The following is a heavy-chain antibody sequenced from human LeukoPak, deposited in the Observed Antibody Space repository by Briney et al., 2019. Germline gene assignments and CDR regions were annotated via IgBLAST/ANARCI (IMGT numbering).Heavy chain of an antibody. V-gene: IGHV3-30*02. D-gene: IGHD2-15*01. J-gene: IGHJ4*02. CDR2: IRYDGSNK. CDR3: VRDNPRCCGVVPANIDDY. CDR1: GFTFSSYG. Sequence: GGSLRLSCAASGFTFSSYGMHWVRQAPGKGLEWVAFIRYDGSNKYYADSVRGRFTISRDNAKNSLYLQMNSLRAEDTAVYYCVRDNPRCCGVVPANIDDYWGQGTLVTVSS.